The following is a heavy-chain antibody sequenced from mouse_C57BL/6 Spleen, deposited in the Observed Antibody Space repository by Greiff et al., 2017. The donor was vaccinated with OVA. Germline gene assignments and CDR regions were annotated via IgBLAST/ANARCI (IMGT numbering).Heavy chain of an antibody. CDR1: GFSFNTYA. D-gene: IGHD1-1*01. V-gene: IGHV10-1*01. Sequence: EVQLVESGGGLVQPKGSLKLSCAASGFSFNTYAMNWVRQAPGKGLEWVARIRSKSNNYATSYADSVKDRFTISRDDSESMLYLQMNNLKTEDTAMYYCVRQDYYGSSYEGYFDYWGQGTTLTVSS. J-gene: IGHJ2*01. CDR3: VRQDYYGSSYEGYFDY. CDR2: IRSKSNNYAT.